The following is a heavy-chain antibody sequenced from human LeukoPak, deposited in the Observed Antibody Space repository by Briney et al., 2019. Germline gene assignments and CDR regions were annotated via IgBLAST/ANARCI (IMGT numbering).Heavy chain of an antibody. V-gene: IGHV4-38-2*02. D-gene: IGHD7-27*01. CDR3: ARVSASWGFEY. J-gene: IGHJ4*02. CDR2: IYHSPST. Sequence: SETLSLTCSVSGYSISSGYYWGWIRQPPGKGLEWIATIYHSPSTYYNPSLKGRVTISVDTSQNRFSLKVNSVTAADTAVYYCARVSASWGFEYWGQGALVTVSS. CDR1: GYSISSGYY.